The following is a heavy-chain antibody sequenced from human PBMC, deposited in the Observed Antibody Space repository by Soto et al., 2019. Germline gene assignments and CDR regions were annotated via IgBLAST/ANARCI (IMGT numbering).Heavy chain of an antibody. Sequence: QVQLVESGGGVVQPGRSLRLSCAASGFMFSNHGMHWVRQAPGKGLEWVAVIWCDGNNRYYADSVKGRFTITRDNSKNXXXXXXXXXXXXXXXXXXXXXXXXXNDEASDYWGQGTLVTVSS. CDR3: XXXXXXNDEASDY. D-gene: IGHD1-1*01. V-gene: IGHV3-33*01. J-gene: IGHJ4*02. CDR2: IWCDGNNR. CDR1: GFMFSNHG.